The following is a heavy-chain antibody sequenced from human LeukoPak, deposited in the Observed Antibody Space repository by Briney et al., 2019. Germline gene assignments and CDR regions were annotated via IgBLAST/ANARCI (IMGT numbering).Heavy chain of an antibody. CDR1: GYTFTGYY. D-gene: IGHD3/OR15-3a*01. V-gene: IGHV1-2*02. J-gene: IGHJ6*03. CDR2: INPNSGGT. Sequence: ASVKVSCKASGYTFTGYYMHWVRQAPGQRLEWMGWINPNSGGTNYAQKFQGRVTMTWHKSIPTAYMELSRVICDETAVYYCARGAGGLVFYYYYMDVWGKGTTVTISS. CDR3: ARGAGGLVFYYYYMDV.